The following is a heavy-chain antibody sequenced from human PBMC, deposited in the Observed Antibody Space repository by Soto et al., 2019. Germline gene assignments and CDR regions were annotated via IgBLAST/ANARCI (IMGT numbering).Heavy chain of an antibody. CDR1: GGSISSGDYY. J-gene: IGHJ6*02. CDR2: IYYSGST. V-gene: IGHV4-30-4*01. D-gene: IGHD3-3*01. CDR3: SKYPFSGITIFGVVSTRYYGMDV. Sequence: SETLSLTCTVSGGSISSGDYYWSWIRQPPGKGLEWIGYIYYSGSTYYNPSLKSRVTISVDTSKNQFSLKLSSVTAADTAVYYFSKYPFSGITIFGVVSTRYYGMDVWGQGTTVTVSS.